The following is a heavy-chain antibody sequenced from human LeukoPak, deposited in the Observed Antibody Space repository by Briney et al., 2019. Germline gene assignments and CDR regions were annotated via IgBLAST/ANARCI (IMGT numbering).Heavy chain of an antibody. D-gene: IGHD3-3*01. CDR1: GGSFSGYY. V-gene: IGHV4-34*01. J-gene: IGHJ5*02. CDR3: ARGRAWRAGFDP. CDR2: INHSGST. Sequence: SETLSLTCAVYGGSFSGYYWSWIRQPPGKGLEWIGEINHSGSTNYNPSLKSRVTILVDTSKNQFSLKLSSVTAADTAVYYCARGRAWRAGFDPWGQGTLVTVSS.